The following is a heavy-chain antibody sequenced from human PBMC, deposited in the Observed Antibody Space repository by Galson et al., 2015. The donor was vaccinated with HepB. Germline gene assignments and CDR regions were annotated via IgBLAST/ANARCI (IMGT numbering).Heavy chain of an antibody. CDR1: GFTFSSYS. J-gene: IGHJ5*02. D-gene: IGHD3-3*01. Sequence: SLRLSCAASGFTFSSYSMNWVRQAPGKGLEWVSSISSSSSYIYYADSVKGRFTISRDNAKNSLYLQMNSLRAEDTAVYYCARDYDFWSGFSFSSNWFDPWGQGTLVTVSS. CDR3: ARDYDFWSGFSFSSNWFDP. V-gene: IGHV3-21*01. CDR2: ISSSSSYI.